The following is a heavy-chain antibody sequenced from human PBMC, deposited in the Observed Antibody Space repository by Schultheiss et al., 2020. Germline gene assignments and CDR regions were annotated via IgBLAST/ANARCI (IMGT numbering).Heavy chain of an antibody. D-gene: IGHD3-16*01. CDR2: IYYSGST. Sequence: SETLSLTCTVSGGSISSGDYYWSWIRQPPGKGLEWIGYIYYSGSTNYNPSLKSRVTISVDTSKNQFSLKLSSVTAADTAVYYCARVRAWDWFDPWGQGTLVTVSS. CDR1: GGSISSGDYY. CDR3: ARVRAWDWFDP. V-gene: IGHV4-30-4*01. J-gene: IGHJ5*02.